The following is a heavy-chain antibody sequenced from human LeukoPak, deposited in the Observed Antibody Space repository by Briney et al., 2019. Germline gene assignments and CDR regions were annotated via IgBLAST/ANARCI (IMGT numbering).Heavy chain of an antibody. D-gene: IGHD3-10*01. CDR2: LLHSGHT. J-gene: IGHJ6*04. V-gene: IGHV4-38-2*01. CDR3: ARASGSYGSGSYYYYGMDV. Sequence: SQTLSLTCVVSGHSISSGYYWGWIRQPPGKGLEWIGSLLHSGHTYYNPSLKSRVNMSVDTAKNQISLKLSPVTAADTAVYDCARASGSYGSGSYYYYGMDVWGKGTTVTVSS. CDR1: GHSISSGYY.